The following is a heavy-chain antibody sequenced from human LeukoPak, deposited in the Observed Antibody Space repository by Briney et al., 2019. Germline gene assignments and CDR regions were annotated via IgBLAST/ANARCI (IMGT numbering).Heavy chain of an antibody. CDR3: TRVGPSTVVDY. J-gene: IGHJ4*02. Sequence: GRSLRLSCAASGFTLSDSAIRWVRQASGEGLEWVGRIRSKPQSYATAYDESLKGRFTISRDDSKNTAYLQMSSLKIEDTAVYYCTRVGPSTVVDYWGQGTQVTVSS. CDR2: IRSKPQSYAT. CDR1: GFTLSDSA. V-gene: IGHV3-73*01. D-gene: IGHD1-26*01.